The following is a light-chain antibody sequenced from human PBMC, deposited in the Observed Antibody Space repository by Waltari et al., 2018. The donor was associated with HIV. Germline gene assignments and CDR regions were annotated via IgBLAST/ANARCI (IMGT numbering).Light chain of an antibody. CDR2: SNN. J-gene: IGLJ3*02. V-gene: IGLV1-44*01. Sequence: QSVLTQPPSASGTPGQRVTISCSGSSSNIGSNTVNWYQQLPGTAPKLLIYSNNQRPAGVPDRFSGSKSGTSASLASSGLQSEDEAEYYCAAWDDSLNGRVFGGGTKLTVL. CDR1: SSNIGSNT. CDR3: AAWDDSLNGRV.